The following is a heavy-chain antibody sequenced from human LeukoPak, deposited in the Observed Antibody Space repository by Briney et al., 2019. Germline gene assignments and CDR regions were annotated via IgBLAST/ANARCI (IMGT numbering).Heavy chain of an antibody. CDR3: ARAHYDFWSGYRSSFDY. CDR2: INSDGSST. V-gene: IGHV3-74*01. J-gene: IGHJ4*02. CDR1: GFTFSSYW. D-gene: IGHD3-3*01. Sequence: GGSLRLSCAASGFTFSSYWMHWVRQAPGKGLVWVSRINSDGSSTSYADSVKGRFTISRDNAKNTLYLQMNSLRAEDTAVYCCARAHYDFWSGYRSSFDYWGQGTLVTVSS.